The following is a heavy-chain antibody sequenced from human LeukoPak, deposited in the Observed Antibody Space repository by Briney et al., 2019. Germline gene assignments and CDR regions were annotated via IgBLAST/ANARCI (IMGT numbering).Heavy chain of an antibody. Sequence: SETLSLTCTVSGGSISSSSYYWGWIRQPPGEGLEWIGSIYYSGSTYYNPSLKSRVTISVDTSKNQFSLKLSSVTAADTAVYYCEVSASDYYYMDVWGKGTSVTVSS. CDR1: GGSISSSSYY. CDR2: IYYSGST. J-gene: IGHJ6*03. V-gene: IGHV4-39*01. CDR3: EVSASDYYYMDV. D-gene: IGHD1-14*01.